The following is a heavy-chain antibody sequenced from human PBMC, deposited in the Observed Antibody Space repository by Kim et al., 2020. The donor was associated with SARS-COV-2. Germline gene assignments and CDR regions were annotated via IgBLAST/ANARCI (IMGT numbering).Heavy chain of an antibody. CDR1: GFTFSSYW. CDR2: IKQDGSEK. J-gene: IGHJ4*02. CDR3: ARDSSYYYDSSGYLDY. Sequence: GGSLRLSCAVSGFTFSSYWMSWVRQAPGKGLEWVANIKQDGSEKYYVDSVKGRFTISRDNAKNSLYLQMNSLRAEDTDVYYCARDSSYYYDSSGYLDYWGQGTLVTVSS. D-gene: IGHD3-22*01. V-gene: IGHV3-7*01.